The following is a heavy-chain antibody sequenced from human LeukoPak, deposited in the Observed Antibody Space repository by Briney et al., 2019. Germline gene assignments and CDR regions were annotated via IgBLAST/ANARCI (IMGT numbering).Heavy chain of an antibody. CDR1: GFTFSSYD. CDR2: IWYDGSNK. V-gene: IGHV3-33*01. J-gene: IGHJ4*02. Sequence: GGPLTLPCAAWGFTFSSYDMHWVRRARGKGVEWVAVIWYDGSNKYYADSVKGRFTISRDNSKNTLYLQMNSLRAEDTAVYYCARDRNYFDYWGQGTLVTVSS. CDR3: ARDRNYFDY.